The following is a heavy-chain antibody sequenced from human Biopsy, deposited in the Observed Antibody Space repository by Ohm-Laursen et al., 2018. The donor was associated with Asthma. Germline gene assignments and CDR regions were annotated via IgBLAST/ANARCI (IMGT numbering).Heavy chain of an antibody. D-gene: IGHD3-10*01. V-gene: IGHV1-18*01. J-gene: IGHJ6*02. CDR3: ARAVDYSHYYGIDV. Sequence: SVKVSCKTSGYTFNSAGITWVRQVPGQGLEWMGWISVYNGNTKVAQKLQDRVTMITDTSTSTAYMELRSLRFDDTAVYFCARAVDYSHYYGIDVWGQGTTVTVS. CDR2: ISVYNGNT. CDR1: GYTFNSAG.